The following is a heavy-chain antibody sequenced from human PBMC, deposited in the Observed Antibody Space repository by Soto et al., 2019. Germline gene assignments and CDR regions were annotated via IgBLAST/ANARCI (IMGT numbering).Heavy chain of an antibody. CDR2: IKSKTDGGTT. CDR1: GFTFSNAW. V-gene: IGHV3-15*07. J-gene: IGHJ4*02. CDR3: TTRGWYSSSWYGVLVDY. D-gene: IGHD6-13*01. Sequence: EVQLVESGGGLVKPGGSLRLSCAASGFTFSNAWMNWVRQAPGKGLEWVGRIKSKTDGGTTDYAAPVKGRFTISRDDSKNTLYLQMNSLKTEDTAVYYCTTRGWYSSSWYGVLVDYWGQGTLVTVYS.